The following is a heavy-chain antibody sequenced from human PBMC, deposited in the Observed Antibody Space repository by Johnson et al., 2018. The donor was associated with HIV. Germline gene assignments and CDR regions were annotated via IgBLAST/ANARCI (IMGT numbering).Heavy chain of an antibody. CDR1: GFTFSNAW. CDR3: TTEKQAPRAFDI. CDR2: IKSKTDGGTT. V-gene: IGHV3-15*01. Sequence: VQLVESGGGLVKPGGSLRLSCAASGFTFSNAWMSWVRQAPGKGLEWVGRIKSKTDGGTTDYAAPVKGRFTISRDDSKNTLYLPMNSLKTEDTAVYYCTTEKQAPRAFDIWGQGTMVTVSS. J-gene: IGHJ3*02.